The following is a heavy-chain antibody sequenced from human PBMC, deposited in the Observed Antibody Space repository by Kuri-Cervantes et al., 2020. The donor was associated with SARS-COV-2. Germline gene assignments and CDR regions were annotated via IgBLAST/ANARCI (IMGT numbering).Heavy chain of an antibody. V-gene: IGHV3-21*01. Sequence: GESLKISCAASGFTFTNAWMNWVRQAPGKALQWVSSISGSGSYIYYADSVKGRFTVSRDSAKSSLYLQMNSLRGEDTAVYYCARVAGEGPIYYYYMDVWGKGTTVTVSS. CDR2: ISGSGSYI. D-gene: IGHD2-21*01. J-gene: IGHJ6*03. CDR3: ARVAGEGPIYYYYMDV. CDR1: GFTFTNAW.